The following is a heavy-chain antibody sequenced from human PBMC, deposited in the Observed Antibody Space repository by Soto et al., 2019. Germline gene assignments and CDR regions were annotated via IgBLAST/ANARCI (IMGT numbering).Heavy chain of an antibody. CDR1: GGSISRGDYY. J-gene: IGHJ5*02. Sequence: PSETLSLTCTVSGGSISRGDYYWSWIREARGKGLEWVGEINHSGSTSYNPSLKSRVTISVDTSKNQFSLKLSSVTGWDTGVYNCARGPKPPGWGSPYPKEYRSDPGGQETLVTVSS. CDR3: ARGPKPPGWGSPYPKEYRSDP. D-gene: IGHD3-16*01. CDR2: INHSGST. V-gene: IGHV4-39*07.